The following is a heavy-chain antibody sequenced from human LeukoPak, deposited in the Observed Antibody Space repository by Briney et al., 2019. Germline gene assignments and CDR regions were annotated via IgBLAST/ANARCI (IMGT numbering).Heavy chain of an antibody. D-gene: IGHD3-22*01. J-gene: IGHJ4*02. CDR3: ARRWPHSSGYYLFDY. Sequence: SVKVSCKASGGTFSSHGFSWVRQAPGQGLEWMGGIIPIFGATNYAEKFQGRVTITTDDSTSTGYMELSSLTSADTAVYYCARRWPHSSGYYLFDYWGQGTLVTVSS. CDR1: GGTFSSHG. V-gene: IGHV1-69*05. CDR2: IIPIFGAT.